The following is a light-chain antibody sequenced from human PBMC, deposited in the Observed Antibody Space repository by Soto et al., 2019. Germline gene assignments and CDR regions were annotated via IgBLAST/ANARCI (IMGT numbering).Light chain of an antibody. J-gene: IGLJ2*01. CDR3: SSYTTSSITHVL. CDR1: SSDISDYKF. V-gene: IGLV2-14*01. Sequence: QSVLTQPASVSGSPGQSIIISCTGTSSDISDYKFVSWYQQHPGKAPKLIIYEVSNRPSGVSNRFSGSKSGSTASLTISGLQAEDEADYYCSSYTTSSITHVLFGGGTKLT. CDR2: EVS.